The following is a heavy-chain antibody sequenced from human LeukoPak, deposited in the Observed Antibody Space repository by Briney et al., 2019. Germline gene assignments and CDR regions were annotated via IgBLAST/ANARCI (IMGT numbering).Heavy chain of an antibody. J-gene: IGHJ4*02. CDR1: AFSFSTYS. CDR2: ISGSGGST. D-gene: IGHD6-19*01. V-gene: IGHV3-23*01. CDR3: SKGGGWQYFDY. Sequence: PGGSLRLSCAASAFSFSTYSMNWVRQAPGKGLEWVSAISGSGGSTYYADSVKGRFTISRDNSKNTLYLQMNSLRAEDTAVYYCSKGGGWQYFDYWGQGTLVPVSS.